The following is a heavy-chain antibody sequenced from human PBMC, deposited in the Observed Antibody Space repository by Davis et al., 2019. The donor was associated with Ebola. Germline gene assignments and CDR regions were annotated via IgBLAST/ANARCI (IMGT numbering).Heavy chain of an antibody. J-gene: IGHJ4*02. CDR1: GYTFTSYA. V-gene: IGHV1-18*01. D-gene: IGHD6-19*01. CDR3: ARDLKAVAGSDY. Sequence: AASVKVSCKASGYTFTSYAMHWVRQAPGQGLEWMGWISAYNGNTNYAQKLQGRVTMTTDTSTSTAYMELRSLKSDDTAVYYCARDLKAVAGSDYWGQGTLVTVSS. CDR2: ISAYNGNT.